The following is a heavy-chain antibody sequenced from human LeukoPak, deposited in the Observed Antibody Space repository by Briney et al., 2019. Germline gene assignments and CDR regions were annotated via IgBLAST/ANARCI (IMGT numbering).Heavy chain of an antibody. CDR1: GFTFSSYA. J-gene: IGHJ4*02. D-gene: IGHD3-9*01. CDR3: VKGAGILTGYSDDY. CDR2: ISSNGGST. V-gene: IGHV3-64D*06. Sequence: GGSLRLSCSASGFTFSSYAMHWVRQAPGKGLEYVSAISSNGGSTYYADSVKGRFTISRDNSKNTLYLQMSSLRAEDTAVYYCVKGAGILTGYSDDYWGQGTLVTVSS.